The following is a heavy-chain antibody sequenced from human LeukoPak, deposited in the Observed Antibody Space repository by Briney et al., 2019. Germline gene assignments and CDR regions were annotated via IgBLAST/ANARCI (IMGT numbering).Heavy chain of an antibody. Sequence: GGSLRLSCAASGFTFSSYGMHWVRQAPGKGLEWVAFIRYDGSNKYYADSVKGRFTISRDNSKNTLYLQMNSLRAEDTAVYYCARNLGSINWFDPWAREPWSPSPQ. CDR3: ARNLGSINWFDP. D-gene: IGHD6-6*01. V-gene: IGHV3-30*02. CDR1: GFTFSSYG. J-gene: IGHJ5*02. CDR2: IRYDGSNK.